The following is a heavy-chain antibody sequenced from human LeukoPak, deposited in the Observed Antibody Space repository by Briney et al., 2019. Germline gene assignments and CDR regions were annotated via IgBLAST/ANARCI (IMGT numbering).Heavy chain of an antibody. Sequence: SETLSLTCTVSGGSISSYYWSWIRQPPGKGLEWIGYIYYSGSTNYNPSLKSRVTISVDTSKNQFSLKLSSVTAADTAVYYCARDTMYYYDSSGLTNWYFDLWGRGTLVTVSS. CDR1: GGSISSYY. V-gene: IGHV4-59*01. CDR2: IYYSGST. CDR3: ARDTMYYYDSSGLTNWYFDL. D-gene: IGHD3-22*01. J-gene: IGHJ2*01.